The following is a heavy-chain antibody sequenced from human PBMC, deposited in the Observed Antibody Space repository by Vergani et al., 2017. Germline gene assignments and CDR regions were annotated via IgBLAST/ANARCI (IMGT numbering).Heavy chain of an antibody. Sequence: QVQLQESGPGLVKPSETLSLTCTVSVGFISRYYWSWIRQPPGKGLELIGYIYYSGSTNYNPSLKSRVTISVDTSKNQFSLKLSSVTAADTAVYYCARNPYCGGDCYSDAFDIWGQGTMVTVSS. CDR2: IYYSGST. CDR3: ARNPYCGGDCYSDAFDI. CDR1: VGFISRYY. J-gene: IGHJ3*02. V-gene: IGHV4-59*01. D-gene: IGHD2-21*02.